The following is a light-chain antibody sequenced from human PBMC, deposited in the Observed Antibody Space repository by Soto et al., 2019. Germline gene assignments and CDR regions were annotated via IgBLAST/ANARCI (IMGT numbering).Light chain of an antibody. CDR3: QQYGSSGWT. CDR1: QSVSSNY. CDR2: GAS. V-gene: IGKV3-20*01. Sequence: DIVLTQSPGTLSLSPGERATLSSRASQSVSSNYLAWYQQKPGQAPRLLIYGASSRATGIPDRFSGSGSGTEFTLTISRLEAEDFAVYYCQQYGSSGWTFGQGTKVEIK. J-gene: IGKJ1*01.